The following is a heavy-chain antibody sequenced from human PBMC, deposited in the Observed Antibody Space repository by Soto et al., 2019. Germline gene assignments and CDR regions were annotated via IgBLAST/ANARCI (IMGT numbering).Heavy chain of an antibody. CDR3: ARGYSPALGAPWARVNWFDP. V-gene: IGHV4-59*01. CDR2: IYYIGST. Sequence: PSETLSLTCTVSGGSMSNYYWSWLRQPPGKGLERIGYIYYIGSTNYNPSLKGRVTMSVATSRNQLSLNLTSVTAADTAVYYCARGYSPALGAPWARVNWFDPWGQGTLVTVS. CDR1: GGSMSNYY. J-gene: IGHJ5*02. D-gene: IGHD1-26*01.